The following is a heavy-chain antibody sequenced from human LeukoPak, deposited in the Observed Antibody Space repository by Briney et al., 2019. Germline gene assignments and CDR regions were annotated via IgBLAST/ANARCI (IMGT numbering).Heavy chain of an antibody. Sequence: GGSLRLSCAASGFTFSSYWMSWVRQAPGKGLEWVANIKKDGSEKYYVDSVKGRFTISRDNAKTSLYLQMNSLRAEDTAVYYCARGHGSGSSEIDYWGQGTLVTVSS. CDR2: IKKDGSEK. D-gene: IGHD6-25*01. CDR3: ARGHGSGSSEIDY. CDR1: GFTFSSYW. J-gene: IGHJ4*02. V-gene: IGHV3-7*01.